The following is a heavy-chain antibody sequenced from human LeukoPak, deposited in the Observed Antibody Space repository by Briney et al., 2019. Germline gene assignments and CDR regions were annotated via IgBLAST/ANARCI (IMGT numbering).Heavy chain of an antibody. Sequence: GGSLRLSCAASGFTFSLYSMNWVRQAPGKGLEWVSYITSGSSTIYYADSVKGRFTISRDNAKNSLFLQMNSLRAEETAVYYCARDGGGDYWGQGTLVTVSS. V-gene: IGHV3-48*01. CDR1: GFTFSLYS. CDR3: ARDGGGDY. J-gene: IGHJ4*02. CDR2: ITSGSSTI. D-gene: IGHD3-16*01.